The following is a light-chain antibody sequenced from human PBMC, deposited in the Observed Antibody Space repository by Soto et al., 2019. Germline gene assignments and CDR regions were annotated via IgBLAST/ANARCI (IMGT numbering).Light chain of an antibody. J-gene: IGLJ2*01. CDR2: DVS. V-gene: IGLV2-14*01. Sequence: QSALTQPASVSGSPGQSITISCTGTSSDVGGYNYVSWYQQHPGKAPKLMIYDVSNRPSGVSNRFSGSKSGNTASLTISGLQAEDEADYYCSSYTGSSTYVVFGGGTKVNVL. CDR3: SSYTGSSTYVV. CDR1: SSDVGGYNY.